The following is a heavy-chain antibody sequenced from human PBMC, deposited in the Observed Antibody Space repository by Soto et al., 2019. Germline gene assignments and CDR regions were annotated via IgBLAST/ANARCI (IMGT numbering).Heavy chain of an antibody. J-gene: IGHJ6*02. CDR2: TSYDGSKK. CDR3: AKEFAPPAPKYYHYGMDV. CDR1: GFTFSSFG. Sequence: GGSLRLSCAASGFTFSSFGMHWVRQAPGKGLEWVAFTSYDGSKKYYADSVKGRFTISRDNSKNPLYLQMNSLRAEDTAVYYCAKEFAPPAPKYYHYGMDVWGQGTTVTVSS. V-gene: IGHV3-30*18.